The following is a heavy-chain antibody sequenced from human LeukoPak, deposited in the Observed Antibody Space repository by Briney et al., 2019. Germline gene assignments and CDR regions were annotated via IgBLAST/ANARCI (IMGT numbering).Heavy chain of an antibody. V-gene: IGHV4-34*01. Sequence: GSLRLSCAASGFTFDDYGMSWIRQPPGKGLEWIGEINQSGSTNYNPSLKSRVTISVDTSKNQFSLKLSSVTAADTAVYYCARDRQIVVRAHGTLDLWGQGTMVTVSS. J-gene: IGHJ3*01. CDR2: INQSGST. D-gene: IGHD3-10*01. CDR1: GFTFDDYG. CDR3: ARDRQIVVRAHGTLDL.